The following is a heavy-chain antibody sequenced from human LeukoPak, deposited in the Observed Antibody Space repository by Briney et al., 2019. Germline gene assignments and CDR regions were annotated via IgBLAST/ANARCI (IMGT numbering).Heavy chain of an antibody. CDR1: GGSISPYY. D-gene: IGHD5/OR15-5a*01. CDR3: ARHSVASPHYFDY. Sequence: PSETLSLTCTVSGGSISPYYWSWIRQPPGKDREWIAFILYSGSTHYNPSLTSRVTISVDTSKNQFSLKLTSVTAADTAVYYCARHSVASPHYFDYWGQGALVTVSS. V-gene: IGHV4-59*08. J-gene: IGHJ4*02. CDR2: ILYSGST.